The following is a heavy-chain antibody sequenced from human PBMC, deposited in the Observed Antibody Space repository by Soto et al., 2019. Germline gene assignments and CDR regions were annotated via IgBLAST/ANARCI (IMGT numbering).Heavy chain of an antibody. CDR3: ARLYSSSWGGTYYYYYYMDV. CDR1: GYTFTSYG. CDR2: ISAYNGNT. Sequence: ASVKVSCKASGYTFTSYGISWVRQAPGQGLEWMGWISAYNGNTNYAQKLQGRVTMTTDTSTSTAYMELRSLRSDDTAVYYCARLYSSSWGGTYYYYYYMDVWGKGTTVTVSS. V-gene: IGHV1-18*01. J-gene: IGHJ6*03. D-gene: IGHD6-13*01.